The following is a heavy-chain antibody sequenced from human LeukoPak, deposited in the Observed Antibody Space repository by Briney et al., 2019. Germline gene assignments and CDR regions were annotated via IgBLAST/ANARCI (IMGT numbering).Heavy chain of an antibody. D-gene: IGHD3-3*01. J-gene: IGHJ5*02. CDR3: ARRLDYDFWSGYHGFDP. CDR1: GYSFTSHW. V-gene: IGHV5-51*01. CDR2: IYPGDSDT. Sequence: GESLKISCKGSGYSFTSHWIGWVRQMPGKGLEWMGIIYPGDSDTRYSPSFQGQVTISADKSVSTAYLQWSSLKASDTAMYYCARRLDYDFWSGYHGFDPWGQGTLVTVSS.